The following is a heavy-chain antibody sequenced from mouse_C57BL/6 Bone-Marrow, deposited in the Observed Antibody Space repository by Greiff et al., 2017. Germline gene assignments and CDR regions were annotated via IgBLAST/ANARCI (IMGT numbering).Heavy chain of an antibody. CDR2: IDPSDSYT. CDR3: ARSTVVATDD. CDR1: GYTFTSYW. V-gene: IGHV1-69*01. J-gene: IGHJ2*01. D-gene: IGHD1-1*01. Sequence: QVQLQQPGAELVMPGASVKLSCKASGYTFTSYWMHWVKQRPGQGLEWIGEIDPSDSYTNYNQKFKGKSTLTVDKSSSTAYMQLSSLTSEDSAVYYCARSTVVATDDGGQGTTLTVSS.